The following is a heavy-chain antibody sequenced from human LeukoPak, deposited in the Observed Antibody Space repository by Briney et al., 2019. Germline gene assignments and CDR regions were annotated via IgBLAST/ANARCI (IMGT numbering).Heavy chain of an antibody. CDR2: INWNGGST. Sequence: PGGSLRLSCAASGFTFDDYGMSWVRQAPGKGLEWVSGINWNGGSTGYADSVKGRFTISRDNAKNSLYLQMNSLRAEDTALYYCARDLDRGYDSSGYYYVDAFDIWGQGTMVTVSS. J-gene: IGHJ3*02. CDR3: ARDLDRGYDSSGYYYVDAFDI. V-gene: IGHV3-20*04. D-gene: IGHD3-22*01. CDR1: GFTFDDYG.